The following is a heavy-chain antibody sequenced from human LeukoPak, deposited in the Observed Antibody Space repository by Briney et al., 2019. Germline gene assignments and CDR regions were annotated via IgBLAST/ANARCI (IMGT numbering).Heavy chain of an antibody. CDR1: GDSISSYY. V-gene: IGHV4-59*01. CDR3: ARATRYSSGWAIDY. Sequence: SETLSLTCTVSGDSISSYYWSWIRQPPGKGLEWIGYIYYSGSTNYNPSLKSRVTISVDTSKNQFSLKLSSVTAADTAVYYCARATRYSSGWAIDYWGQGTLVTVSS. D-gene: IGHD6-19*01. CDR2: IYYSGST. J-gene: IGHJ4*02.